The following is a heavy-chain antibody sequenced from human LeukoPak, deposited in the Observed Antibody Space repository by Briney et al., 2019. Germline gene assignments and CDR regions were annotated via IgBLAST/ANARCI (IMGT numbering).Heavy chain of an antibody. D-gene: IGHD6-6*01. CDR2: IYHSGST. Sequence: SETLSLTCTVSGGSISSSSYYWGWIRQPPGKGLEWIGSIYHSGSTYYNPSLKSRVTISVDTSKNQFSLKLSSVTAADTAVYYCATHNLGIAARRKAFDIWGQGTMVTVSS. J-gene: IGHJ3*02. CDR3: ATHNLGIAARRKAFDI. CDR1: GGSISSSSYY. V-gene: IGHV4-39*07.